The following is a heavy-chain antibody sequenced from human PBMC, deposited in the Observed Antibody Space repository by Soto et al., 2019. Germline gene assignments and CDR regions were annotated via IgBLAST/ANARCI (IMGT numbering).Heavy chain of an antibody. J-gene: IGHJ4*02. Sequence: QRLTCAASGFTFSDFHMNWVRQAPGKGLEWVGRSRAKSNGYTTEYAASVKGRFTVSRDDSKNTLFLQMNSLNIGDAAVYYCVGESFCRLDYWGQGXLVTVYS. CDR2: SRAKSNGYTT. CDR3: VGESFCRLDY. D-gene: IGHD3-16*01. V-gene: IGHV3-72*01. CDR1: GFTFSDFH.